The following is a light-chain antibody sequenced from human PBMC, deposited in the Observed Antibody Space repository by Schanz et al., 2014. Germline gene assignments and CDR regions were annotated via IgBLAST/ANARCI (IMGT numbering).Light chain of an antibody. CDR3: SSYAGSNNFR. CDR1: SSDVGGYNY. J-gene: IGLJ2*01. Sequence: QSALTQPRSVSGSPGQSVTISCTGTSSDVGGYNYVSWYQQHPGKAPKLMIYDVSKRPSGVPDRFSGSKSGNTASLTISGLQAEDEADYYCSSYAGSNNFRFGGGTKLPVL. CDR2: DVS. V-gene: IGLV2-11*01.